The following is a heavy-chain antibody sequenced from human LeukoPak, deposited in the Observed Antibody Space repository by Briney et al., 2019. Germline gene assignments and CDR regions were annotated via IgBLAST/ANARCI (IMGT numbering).Heavy chain of an antibody. CDR1: GGSISSGGYS. Sequence: SETLSLTCAVSGGSISSGGYSWSWIRQPPGKGLEWIGYIYHSGSTYYNPSLKSRVTISVDRSKNQFSLKLSSVTAADTAVYYCARGSYGDYDFGYWGRGTLVTVSS. CDR2: IYHSGST. D-gene: IGHD4-17*01. J-gene: IGHJ4*02. V-gene: IGHV4-30-2*01. CDR3: ARGSYGDYDFGY.